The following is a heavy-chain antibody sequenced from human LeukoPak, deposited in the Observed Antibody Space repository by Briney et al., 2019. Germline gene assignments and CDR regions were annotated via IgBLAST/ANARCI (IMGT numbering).Heavy chain of an antibody. V-gene: IGHV1-2*02. J-gene: IGHJ1*01. CDR1: GYTFTGYY. CDR3: ATNYYDSSGYYHFHH. CDR2: INPNSGGT. D-gene: IGHD3-22*01. Sequence: GASVKVSCKASGYTFTGYYMYWVRQAPGQGLEWMGWINPNSGGTNYAQKFQGRVTMTRDTSISTAYMELGRLRSDDTAVYYCATNYYDSSGYYHFHHWGQGTLVTVSS.